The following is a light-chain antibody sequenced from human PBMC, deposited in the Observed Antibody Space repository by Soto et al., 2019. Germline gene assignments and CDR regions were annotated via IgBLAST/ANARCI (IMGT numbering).Light chain of an antibody. V-gene: IGKV1-39*01. Sequence: DVQMTQSPSSLSASVGDRVTITCRASQGISTYLNWYQQKPGKAPKLLIYAASSLQSGVPSRFSGSGSETDFTLTISSLQPEDFATYFCHSRAFGQGTRLEIK. CDR3: HSRA. CDR1: QGISTY. CDR2: AAS. J-gene: IGKJ5*01.